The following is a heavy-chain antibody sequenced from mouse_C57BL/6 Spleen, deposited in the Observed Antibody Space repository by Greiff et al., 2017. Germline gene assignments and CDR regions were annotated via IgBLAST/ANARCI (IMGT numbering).Heavy chain of an antibody. CDR3: ARDGNYGFAY. J-gene: IGHJ3*01. V-gene: IGHV3-1*01. CDR1: GYSITSGYD. CDR2: ISYSGST. Sequence: EVQRVESGPGMVKPSQSLSLTCTVTGYSITSGYDWHWIRHFPGNKLEWMGYISYSGSTNYNPSLKSRISITHDTSKNHFFLKLNSVTTEDTATYYCARDGNYGFAYWGQGTLVTVSA. D-gene: IGHD2-1*01.